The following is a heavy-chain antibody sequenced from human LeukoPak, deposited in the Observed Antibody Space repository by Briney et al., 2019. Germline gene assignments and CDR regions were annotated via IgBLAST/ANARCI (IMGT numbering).Heavy chain of an antibody. J-gene: IGHJ4*02. D-gene: IGHD6-6*01. CDR1: GYTFTSHA. V-gene: IGHV1-3*01. CDR3: AGGRSIAAGSRYDY. Sequence: ASVKVSCKASGYTFTSHAMHWVRQAPGQRLEWMGWINAGNGNTKYSQKFQGRVTITRDTSASTAYMELSSLRSEDTAVYYCAGGRSIAAGSRYDYWGQGTLVTVSS. CDR2: INAGNGNT.